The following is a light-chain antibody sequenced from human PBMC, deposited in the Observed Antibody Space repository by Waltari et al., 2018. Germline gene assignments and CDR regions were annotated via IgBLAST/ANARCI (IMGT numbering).Light chain of an antibody. CDR3: QQYNNWPFT. CDR1: QTVSSN. Sequence: EMVMTQSPATLSLSQGKGATLSCRASQTVSSNLAWYQQKPGQAPRLLIYGASTRATGIPARFSGSGSGTDFTLTISSLQSEDFAVYYCQQYNNWPFTFGQGTRLEIK. J-gene: IGKJ5*01. V-gene: IGKV3-15*01. CDR2: GAS.